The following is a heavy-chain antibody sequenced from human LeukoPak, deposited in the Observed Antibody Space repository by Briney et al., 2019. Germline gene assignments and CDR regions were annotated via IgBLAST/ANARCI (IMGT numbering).Heavy chain of an antibody. J-gene: IGHJ3*02. D-gene: IGHD5-12*01. V-gene: IGHV1-2*02. CDR2: INPNSGGT. CDR1: GYTFTSYG. Sequence: GASVKVSCKASGYTFTSYGISWVRQAPGQGLEWMGWINPNSGGTNYAQKFQGRVTMTRDTSISTAYMELSRLRSDDTAVYYCARALVARSAFDIWGQGTMVTVSS. CDR3: ARALVARSAFDI.